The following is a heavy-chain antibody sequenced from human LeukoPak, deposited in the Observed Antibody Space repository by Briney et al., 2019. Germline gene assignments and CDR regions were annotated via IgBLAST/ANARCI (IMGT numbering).Heavy chain of an antibody. CDR2: ISGSGGST. V-gene: IGHV3-23*01. J-gene: IGHJ4*02. D-gene: IGHD5-18*01. CDR3: AKDRGYSYGPFGY. CDR1: GFTFSSYA. Sequence: GGSLRLSCAASGFTFSSYAMSWVRQAPGKGLEWVSAISGSGGSTYYADSVKGRFTISRDNSKNTLYLQMNSLRAEDMAVYYCAKDRGYSYGPFGYWGQGTLVTVSS.